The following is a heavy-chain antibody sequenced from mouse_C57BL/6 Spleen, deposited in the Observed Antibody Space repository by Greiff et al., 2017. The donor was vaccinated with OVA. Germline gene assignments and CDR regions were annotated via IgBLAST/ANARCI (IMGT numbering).Heavy chain of an antibody. CDR2: IDPSDSET. CDR1: GYTFTSYW. J-gene: IGHJ1*03. CDR3: ARNYEGYFDV. D-gene: IGHD1-1*01. V-gene: IGHV1-52*01. Sequence: VQLQQPGAELVRPGSSVKLSCKASGYTFTSYWMHWVKQRPIQGLEWIGNIDPSDSETHYNQKFKDKATLTVDKSSSTAYMQLSSLTSEDAAVYYCARNYEGYFDVWGTGTTVTVSS.